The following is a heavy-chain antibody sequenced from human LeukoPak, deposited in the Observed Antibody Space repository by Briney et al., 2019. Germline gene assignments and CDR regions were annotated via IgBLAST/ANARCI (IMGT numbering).Heavy chain of an antibody. CDR3: ARPSDYDFWSGYSFQH. J-gene: IGHJ1*01. D-gene: IGHD3-3*01. Sequence: SETLSLTCTVSGGSISSYYWSWIRQPPGKGLEWSGYIYYSGSTNYNPSLKSRVTISVDTSKNQFSLKLSSVTAADTAVYYCARPSDYDFWSGYSFQHWGQGTLVTVSS. CDR1: GGSISSYY. CDR2: IYYSGST. V-gene: IGHV4-59*08.